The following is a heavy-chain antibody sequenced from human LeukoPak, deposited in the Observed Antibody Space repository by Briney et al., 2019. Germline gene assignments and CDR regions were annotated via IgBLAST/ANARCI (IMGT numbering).Heavy chain of an antibody. J-gene: IGHJ4*02. V-gene: IGHV1-2*02. CDR3: AREEWNYNY. Sequence: ASVKVSCKASGDTFTGGYYLHWVRQTPGQGLEWMGFISPKNGATNYAQKFQGRVSMTRDTSISTAYMELSTLEFDDTAVYYCAREEWNYNYWGQGTLVTVSS. CDR1: GDTFTGGYY. CDR2: ISPKNGAT. D-gene: IGHD1-7*01.